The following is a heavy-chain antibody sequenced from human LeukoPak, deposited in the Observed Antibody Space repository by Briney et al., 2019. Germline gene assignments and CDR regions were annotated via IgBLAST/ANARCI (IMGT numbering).Heavy chain of an antibody. Sequence: PGGSLRLSCAASGFTFSSYAMSWVRQAPGKGLEWVSAISGSGGSTYYADSVKGRFTISRDNSKNTLYLQMNSLRAENTAVYYCAKDKSSMGHNWFDPWGQGTLVTVSS. V-gene: IGHV3-23*01. J-gene: IGHJ5*02. CDR2: ISGSGGST. CDR3: AKDKSSMGHNWFDP. CDR1: GFTFSSYA. D-gene: IGHD2/OR15-2a*01.